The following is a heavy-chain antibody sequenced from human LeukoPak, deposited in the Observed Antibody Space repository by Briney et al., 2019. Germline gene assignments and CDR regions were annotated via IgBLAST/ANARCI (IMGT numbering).Heavy chain of an antibody. J-gene: IGHJ4*02. V-gene: IGHV1-69*13. CDR3: ARKAVAGTNFDY. Sequence: ASVKVSCKASGGTSISYAISWVRQAPGQGLEWMGGIIPIFGTANYAQKFQGRVTITADESTSTAYMELSSLRSEDTAVYYCARKAVAGTNFDYWGQGTLVTISS. D-gene: IGHD6-19*01. CDR1: GGTSISYA. CDR2: IIPIFGTA.